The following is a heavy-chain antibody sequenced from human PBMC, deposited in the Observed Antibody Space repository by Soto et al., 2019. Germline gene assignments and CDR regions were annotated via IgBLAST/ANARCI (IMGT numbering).Heavy chain of an antibody. CDR2: IRSITYGGTT. Sequence: EVQLVESGGGLVQPGRSLRLSCKASGFTFGDYVMSWFRQPPGKGLGWVGYIRSITYGGTTDYVASVKGRFIISRDDSNSMAYLQMNSLRVEDTAVYYCTRDSGGIGAKSRGEYWGQGTLVTVSS. J-gene: IGHJ4*02. CDR3: TRDSGGIGAKSRGEY. D-gene: IGHD2-15*01. V-gene: IGHV3-49*03. CDR1: GFTFGDYV.